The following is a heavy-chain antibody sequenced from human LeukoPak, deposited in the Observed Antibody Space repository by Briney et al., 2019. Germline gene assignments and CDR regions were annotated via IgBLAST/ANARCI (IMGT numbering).Heavy chain of an antibody. CDR3: ARDLRGGGGYMGY. D-gene: IGHD6-13*01. CDR1: GYTFTGYY. J-gene: IGHJ4*02. CDR2: INPNSGGT. V-gene: IGHV1-2*02. Sequence: ASVKVSCKASGYTFTGYYMHWVRQAPGQGLEWMGWINPNSGGTNYAQKFQGRVTMTRDTSISTAYMELSRLRSDDTAVYYCARDLRGGGGYMGYWGQGTLVTVSS.